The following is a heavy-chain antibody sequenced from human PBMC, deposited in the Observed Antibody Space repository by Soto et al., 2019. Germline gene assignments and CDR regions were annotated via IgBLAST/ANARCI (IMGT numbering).Heavy chain of an antibody. V-gene: IGHV1-2*02. CDR1: GYAFTGYY. CDR2: INPNSGAT. Sequence: GASVKVSCKPSGYAFTGYYIHWVRQAPGQGLEWMGWINPNSGATNYAQKFQGRVTMTSDTSMSTAYVELARLRSDDTAVYYCVRDLVTTIGDFDYWGPGTLVTVSS. CDR3: VRDLVTTIGDFDY. J-gene: IGHJ4*02. D-gene: IGHD5-12*01.